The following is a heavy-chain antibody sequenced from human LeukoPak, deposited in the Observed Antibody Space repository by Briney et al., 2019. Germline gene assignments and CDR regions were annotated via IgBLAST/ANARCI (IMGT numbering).Heavy chain of an antibody. D-gene: IGHD1-26*01. Sequence: SVKVSCKASGGTFSSYAFSWVRQAPGQGLEWMGRISPILGISNYAQKLQGRVTITADQSTSTAYMELSSLRSEDTAVYYCARDQKVGATPYFGMDVWGQGTTVTVSS. CDR2: ISPILGIS. V-gene: IGHV1-69*04. CDR3: ARDQKVGATPYFGMDV. J-gene: IGHJ6*02. CDR1: GGTFSSYA.